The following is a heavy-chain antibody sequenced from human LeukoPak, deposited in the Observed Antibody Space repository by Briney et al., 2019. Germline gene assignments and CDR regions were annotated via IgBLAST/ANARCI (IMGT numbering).Heavy chain of an antibody. CDR2: MYYSGSA. Sequence: SETLSLTCTVSGGSISSYYGSWIRQPPGKGLEWVGDMYYSGSAIYNPSLKSRVTIAVDTSTNPPSLNLRSVTAPDTAVYYSASHHGPGEAFDFWAQGILVTVSP. CDR3: ASHHGPGEAFDF. D-gene: IGHD1-26*01. CDR1: GGSISSYY. V-gene: IGHV4-59*01. J-gene: IGHJ5*01.